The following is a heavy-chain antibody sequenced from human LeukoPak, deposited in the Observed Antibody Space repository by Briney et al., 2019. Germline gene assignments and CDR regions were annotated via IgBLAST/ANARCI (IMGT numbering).Heavy chain of an antibody. CDR2: ISGDGGST. D-gene: IGHD1-26*01. V-gene: IGHV3-43*02. CDR1: GFTFDDYA. CDR3: AKPGRRWEPMGY. J-gene: IGHJ4*02. Sequence: EPGGSLRLSCVASGFTFDDYAMHWVRQAPGKGLEWVSLISGDGGSTYYADSVKGRFTISRDNSKNSLYLQMNSLRTEDTALYYCAKPGRRWEPMGYWGQGTLVTVSS.